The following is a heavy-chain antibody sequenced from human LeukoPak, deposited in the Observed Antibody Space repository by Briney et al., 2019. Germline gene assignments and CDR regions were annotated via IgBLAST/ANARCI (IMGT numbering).Heavy chain of an antibody. Sequence: SETLSLTCSFSGYSISSGYYWGWIRQPPGQGLEWIGNIYHSGSTYYNPSLKSRVTISVDTSKNQFSLKLSSVTAADTAVYYCARLSAVLLWFGETRTTDAFDIWGQGTMVTVSS. CDR3: ARLSAVLLWFGETRTTDAFDI. CDR1: GYSISSGYY. D-gene: IGHD3-10*01. V-gene: IGHV4-38-2*01. J-gene: IGHJ3*02. CDR2: IYHSGST.